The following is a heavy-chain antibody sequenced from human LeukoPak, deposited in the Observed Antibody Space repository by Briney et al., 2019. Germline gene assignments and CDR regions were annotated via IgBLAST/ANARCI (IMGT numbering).Heavy chain of an antibody. CDR2: IIPIFGTA. D-gene: IGHD3-3*01. J-gene: IGHJ4*02. CDR3: ARSVPSGYYTGLFDY. V-gene: IGHV1-69*13. Sequence: SVKVSCKASGGTFSSYAISWVRQAPGQGLEWMGGIIPIFGTANYAQKFQGRVTITADESTSTAYMELSSLRSEDTAVYYCARSVPSGYYTGLFDYWGQGTLVTVSS. CDR1: GGTFSSYA.